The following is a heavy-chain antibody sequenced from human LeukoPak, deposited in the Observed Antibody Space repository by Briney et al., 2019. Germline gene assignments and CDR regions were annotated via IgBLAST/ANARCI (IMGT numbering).Heavy chain of an antibody. J-gene: IGHJ4*02. D-gene: IGHD6-19*01. CDR1: GFTFSTYP. Sequence: PGGSLRLSCAASGFTFSTYPMYWVRQAPGKGLEWVAIMSYDGSNKHYADSVKGRFSISRDNSKNTLYLQMNSLRAEDTAVYYCARGGSGWSSDYWGQGTLVTVSS. V-gene: IGHV3-30*04. CDR2: MSYDGSNK. CDR3: ARGGSGWSSDY.